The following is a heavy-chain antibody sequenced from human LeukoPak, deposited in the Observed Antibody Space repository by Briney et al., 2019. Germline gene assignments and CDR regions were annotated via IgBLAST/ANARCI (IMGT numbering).Heavy chain of an antibody. CDR1: GFTFSDDW. Sequence: PGGSLRLSCAASGFTFSDDWMNWVRQAPGKGLEWLSGVSPPGGGTYYADSVEGRFTISREDSKNPLSLQMNNLRVEDTAVYYCARGYTNYGYVFDIWGQGTMVTVSS. D-gene: IGHD4-11*01. CDR2: VSPPGGGT. J-gene: IGHJ3*02. V-gene: IGHV3-23*01. CDR3: ARGYTNYGYVFDI.